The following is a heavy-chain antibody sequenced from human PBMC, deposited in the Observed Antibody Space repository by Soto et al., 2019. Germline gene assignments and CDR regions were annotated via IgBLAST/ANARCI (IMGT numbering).Heavy chain of an antibody. D-gene: IGHD3-16*01. CDR2: INQDGGQT. V-gene: IGHV3-7*01. J-gene: IGHJ4*02. Sequence: EVQLVESGGGLVQPGGSLRLSCAASGFTFSSYRMNWVRQAPEKGLEWVAKINQDGGQTYYVDSVKGRFTISRDNAKNSLYLQLNNLRAEDTAVYYCATDYEAYWGQGTLVTVSS. CDR3: ATDYEAY. CDR1: GFTFSSYR.